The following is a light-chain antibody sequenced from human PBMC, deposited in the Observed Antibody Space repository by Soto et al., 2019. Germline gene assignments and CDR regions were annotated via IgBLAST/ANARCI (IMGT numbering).Light chain of an antibody. J-gene: IGKJ5*01. V-gene: IGKV1-16*02. CDR1: QGISNH. Sequence: DIQMTQSPSSLSASVGDRVTITCRASQGISNHLTWFQQKPGKAPESLIYAASNLQSGVPSKFSGSGSGTDFTLTISSLQPEDSATYYCQQYNSYPITFGQGTRLEMK. CDR3: QQYNSYPIT. CDR2: AAS.